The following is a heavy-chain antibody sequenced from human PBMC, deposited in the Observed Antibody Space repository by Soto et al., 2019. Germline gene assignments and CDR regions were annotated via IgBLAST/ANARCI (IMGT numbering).Heavy chain of an antibody. CDR1: GFTFSSYG. CDR3: ARAPTVTDGDAFDI. J-gene: IGHJ3*02. V-gene: IGHV3-33*01. Sequence: QVQLVESGGGVVQPGRSLRLSCAASGFTFSSYGMHWVRQAPGKGLEWVAVIWYDGSNKYYADSVKGRFTISRDNSKNTLYLQMNSLRAEDTAVYYCARAPTVTDGDAFDIWGQGTMVTVSS. D-gene: IGHD4-17*01. CDR2: IWYDGSNK.